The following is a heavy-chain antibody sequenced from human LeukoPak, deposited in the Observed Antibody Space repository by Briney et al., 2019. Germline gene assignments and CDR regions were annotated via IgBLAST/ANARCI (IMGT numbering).Heavy chain of an antibody. CDR2: IFGGGGT. Sequence: HPGGSLRLSCAGSGYTVGSNYMTWVRQAPGKGLEWVSLIFGGGGTRYADSVKGRFTISKDNSKNTVYLQMNSLRADDTAVYFCWRPNVLSSVDFWGQGTLVTVAS. CDR3: WRPNVLSSVDF. V-gene: IGHV3-53*01. CDR1: GYTVGSNY. D-gene: IGHD5/OR15-5a*01. J-gene: IGHJ4*02.